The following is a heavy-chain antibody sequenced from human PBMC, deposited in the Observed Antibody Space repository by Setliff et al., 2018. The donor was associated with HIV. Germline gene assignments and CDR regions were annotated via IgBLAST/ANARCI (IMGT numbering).Heavy chain of an antibody. D-gene: IGHD1-26*01. V-gene: IGHV3-48*03. CDR1: GFSFNNYN. CDR2: ISSSGSSI. Sequence: GGSLRLSCAASGFSFNNYNMNWVRQAPGKGLEWISYISSSGSSIYYGDSVKGRFAISRDNAKNSLYLQLNSLRAEDTAVYYCARYEAIEGALTYFDLWGRGTLVTVSS. J-gene: IGHJ2*01. CDR3: ARYEAIEGALTYFDL.